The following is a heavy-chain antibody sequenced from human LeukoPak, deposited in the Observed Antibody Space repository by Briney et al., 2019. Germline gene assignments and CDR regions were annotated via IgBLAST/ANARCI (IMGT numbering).Heavy chain of an antibody. Sequence: PGGSLRLSCAVAGFTFDDYAMHWVRQAPGKGLEWVSGISWNSGSIGYADSVKGRFTISRDNAKNSLYLQMNSLRAEDTALYYCAKDPARYGNAGYFDLWGRGTLVTVS. CDR3: AKDPARYGNAGYFDL. CDR1: GFTFDDYA. V-gene: IGHV3-9*01. D-gene: IGHD4-17*01. CDR2: ISWNSGSI. J-gene: IGHJ2*01.